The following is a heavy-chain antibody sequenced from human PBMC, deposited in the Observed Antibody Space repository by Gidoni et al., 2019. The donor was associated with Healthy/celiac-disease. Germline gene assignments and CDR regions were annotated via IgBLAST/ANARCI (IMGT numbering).Heavy chain of an antibody. CDR1: GFTFSSYA. D-gene: IGHD5-12*01. CDR2: ISGSGVST. CDR3: AKDKVGRGYSGYAPPGLDY. J-gene: IGHJ4*02. Sequence: EVQLLESGGGLVQPGGSLRLSCAASGFTFSSYAMSWVRRAPGKGLEWVSVISGSGVSTYYADSVKGRFTISRDNSKNTLYLQMNSLRAEDTAVYYCAKDKVGRGYSGYAPPGLDYWGQGPLVTVSS. V-gene: IGHV3-23*01.